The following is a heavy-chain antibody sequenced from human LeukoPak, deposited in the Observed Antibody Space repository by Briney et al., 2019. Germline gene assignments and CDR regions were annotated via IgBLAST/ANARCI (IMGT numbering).Heavy chain of an antibody. V-gene: IGHV3-30*04. Sequence: GRSLRLSCAASGFTFSSYAMHWVRQAPGKGPEWVALISYDGSNKYYADSAKGRFTISRDNSKNTLYLQMNSLRAEDTAVYYCARGGGDYCSGGSCPTYYFDYWGQGTLVTVSS. D-gene: IGHD2-15*01. J-gene: IGHJ4*02. CDR1: GFTFSSYA. CDR2: ISYDGSNK. CDR3: ARGGGDYCSGGSCPTYYFDY.